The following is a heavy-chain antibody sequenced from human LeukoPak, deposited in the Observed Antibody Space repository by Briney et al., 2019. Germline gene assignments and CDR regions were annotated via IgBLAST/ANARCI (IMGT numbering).Heavy chain of an antibody. CDR1: GGSISSSSYY. CDR3: ARATTMGYSSSWYKRGYFDY. CDR2: IYYSGST. J-gene: IGHJ4*02. Sequence: SETLSLTCTVSGGSISSSSYYWGWIRQPPGKGLEWIGSIYYSGSTYYNPSLKSRVTISVDTSKNQFSLKLSSVTAADTAVYYCARATTMGYSSSWYKRGYFDYWGQGTLVTVSS. V-gene: IGHV4-39*07. D-gene: IGHD6-13*01.